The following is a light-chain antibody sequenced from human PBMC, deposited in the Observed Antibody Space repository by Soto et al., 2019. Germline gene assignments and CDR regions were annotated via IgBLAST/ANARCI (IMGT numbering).Light chain of an antibody. V-gene: IGLV2-14*01. CDR1: SSDVGGYNY. Sequence: QSALTQPASVSGSPGQSITISCTGTSSDVGGYNYVSWYQHLPGKAPKLMIYEVSNRPSGVSDRFSGSKSGNTASLTISGLQAEDEADYYCSSYTSSSTYVFGTGTKVTVL. J-gene: IGLJ1*01. CDR3: SSYTSSSTYV. CDR2: EVS.